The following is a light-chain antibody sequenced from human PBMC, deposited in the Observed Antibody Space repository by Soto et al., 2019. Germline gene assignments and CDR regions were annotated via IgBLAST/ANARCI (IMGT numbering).Light chain of an antibody. V-gene: IGLV1-40*01. CDR3: QSYDSSLSGSV. CDR2: GNI. Sequence: QSVLTQPPSVSGAPGQRVTITCTVSSSNIGALYDVHWYKQLPGAAPKLLIYGNINRPSGVPDRFSGSKSGTSASLAITGLRAEDEADYYCQSYDSSLSGSVFGTGTKVTV. CDR1: SSNIGALYD. J-gene: IGLJ1*01.